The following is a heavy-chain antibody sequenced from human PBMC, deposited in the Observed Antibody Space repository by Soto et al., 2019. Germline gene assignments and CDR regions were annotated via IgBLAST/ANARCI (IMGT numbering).Heavy chain of an antibody. V-gene: IGHV3-7*03. CDR1: GFTFSSYW. D-gene: IGHD3-9*01. CDR3: ARVVGGYDILTGYYGWFDP. CDR2: IKQDGSEK. J-gene: IGHJ5*02. Sequence: GGSLRLSCAASGFTFSSYWMSWVRQAPGKGLEWVANIKQDGSEKYYVDSVKGRFTISRDNAKNSLYLQMNSLRAEDTAVYYCARVVGGYDILTGYYGWFDPRGQGTLVTVSS.